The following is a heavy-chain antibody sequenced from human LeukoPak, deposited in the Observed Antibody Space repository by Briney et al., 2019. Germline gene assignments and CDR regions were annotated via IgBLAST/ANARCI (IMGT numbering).Heavy chain of an antibody. J-gene: IGHJ3*02. Sequence: SVKVSCKASGGTFSSYAISWVRQAPGQGLEWMGGIIPIFGTANYAQKFQGRVTITTDEPTSTAYMELSSLRSEDTAVYYCARDIVVVPAAGGGAFDIWGQGTMVTVSS. V-gene: IGHV1-69*05. CDR2: IIPIFGTA. D-gene: IGHD2-2*01. CDR1: GGTFSSYA. CDR3: ARDIVVVPAAGGGAFDI.